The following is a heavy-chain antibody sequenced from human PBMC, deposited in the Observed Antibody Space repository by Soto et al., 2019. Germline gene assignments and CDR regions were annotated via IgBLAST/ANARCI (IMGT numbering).Heavy chain of an antibody. D-gene: IGHD5-12*01. CDR1: GDSISSANNY. Sequence: QVQLQESGPGLVKPSQTLSLTCTVSGDSISSANNYWSWIRQPPGEGLEWIGFISYSGTTSYSPSLKSRLATSLDSSKNQFSLSLTSVNAADTAVYYCARGRGYSYGLDPWGQGTLVTVSS. V-gene: IGHV4-30-4*01. CDR2: ISYSGTT. CDR3: ARGRGYSYGLDP. J-gene: IGHJ5*02.